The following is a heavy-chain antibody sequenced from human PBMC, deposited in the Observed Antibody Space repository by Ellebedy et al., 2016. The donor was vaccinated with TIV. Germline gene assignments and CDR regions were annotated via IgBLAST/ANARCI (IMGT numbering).Heavy chain of an antibody. CDR1: GYAFASYS. CDR3: ARDMIQGMVARYLWFDY. V-gene: IGHV1-18*01. D-gene: IGHD1-26*01. Sequence: ASVKVSCKASGYAFASYSISWVRQAPGQGLEWMGWISAYTGNTNYAQKFQGRVTMTTDTSTSTAYMELRSLRFEDTAVYYCARDMIQGMVARYLWFDYWGQGALVTVSS. CDR2: ISAYTGNT. J-gene: IGHJ4*02.